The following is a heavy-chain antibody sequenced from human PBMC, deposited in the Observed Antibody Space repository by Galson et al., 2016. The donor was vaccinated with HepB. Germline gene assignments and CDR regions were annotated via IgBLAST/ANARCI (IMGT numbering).Heavy chain of an antibody. V-gene: IGHV1-69*13. CDR2: IIPIFGTA. Sequence: SVKVSCKASGGTFSSYAISWVRQAPGQGLEWMGGIIPIFGTANYAQKFQGRVTITADESTSTAYMELSSLRSGDTAVYYCARDQIAVAGPAYYYYGMDVWGQGTTVTVAS. CDR3: ARDQIAVAGPAYYYYGMDV. J-gene: IGHJ6*02. CDR1: GGTFSSYA. D-gene: IGHD6-19*01.